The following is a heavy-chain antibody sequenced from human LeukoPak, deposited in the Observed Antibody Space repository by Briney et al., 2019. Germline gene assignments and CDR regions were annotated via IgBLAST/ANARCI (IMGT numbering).Heavy chain of an antibody. J-gene: IGHJ3*02. Sequence: PGGSLRLSCAASGFTFSSYAMSWVRQAPGKGLEWVSAISGSGGSTYYADSVKGRFTISRDNSKNTLYLQMNSLRAEDTAAYYCAREYYYDSSGYDAFDIWGQGTMVTVSS. CDR2: ISGSGGST. V-gene: IGHV3-23*01. CDR1: GFTFSSYA. D-gene: IGHD3-22*01. CDR3: AREYYYDSSGYDAFDI.